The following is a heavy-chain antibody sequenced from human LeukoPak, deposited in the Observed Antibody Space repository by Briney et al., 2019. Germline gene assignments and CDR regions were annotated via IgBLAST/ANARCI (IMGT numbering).Heavy chain of an antibody. Sequence: SETLSLTCTVSGYSISNGYYWGWIRQPPGTGLEWIGSIYHCGSTYYNPSLKSRVTISVDTSKNQFSLQLNSVTAADTAVYYCARDRRRYCSGGSCGIGETWGQGTLVTVSS. CDR3: ARDRRRYCSGGSCGIGET. D-gene: IGHD2-15*01. V-gene: IGHV4-38-2*02. CDR1: GYSISNGYY. J-gene: IGHJ5*02. CDR2: IYHCGST.